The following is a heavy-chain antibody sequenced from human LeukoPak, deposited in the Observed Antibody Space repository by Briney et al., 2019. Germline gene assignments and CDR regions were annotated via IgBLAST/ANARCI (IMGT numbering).Heavy chain of an antibody. CDR1: GGSISTYY. Sequence: VKPSETLSLTCTVSGGSISTYYWSWIRQPPGKGLECIGYLYYSGGTNYNPSLRSRVTISVDTSKNQFSLKLSSVAAADTAVCYCARRKNYDFWSGSYYYGMDVWGQGTTVTVSS. V-gene: IGHV4-59*01. D-gene: IGHD3-3*01. CDR2: LYYSGGT. CDR3: ARRKNYDFWSGSYYYGMDV. J-gene: IGHJ6*02.